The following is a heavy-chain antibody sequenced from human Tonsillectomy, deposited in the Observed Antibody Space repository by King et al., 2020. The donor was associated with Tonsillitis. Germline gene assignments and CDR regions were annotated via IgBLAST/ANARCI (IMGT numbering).Heavy chain of an antibody. CDR1: GFTFSSHA. V-gene: IGHV3-30-3*01. Sequence: HVQLVESGGGVVQPGRSLRLSCAASGFTFSSHAMYWVRQAPGKGLEWVAVVSYDGSNKYYADSVKGRFTIFRDNSKNTLYLQMNSLRAEDTAVYYCARDRGRYSGYDWMEYYNYGMDVWGQGTTVTVSS. CDR2: VSYDGSNK. J-gene: IGHJ6*02. CDR3: ARDRGRYSGYDWMEYYNYGMDV. D-gene: IGHD5-12*01.